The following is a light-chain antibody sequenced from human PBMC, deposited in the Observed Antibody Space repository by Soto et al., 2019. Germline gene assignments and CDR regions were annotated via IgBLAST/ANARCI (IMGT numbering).Light chain of an antibody. V-gene: IGKV2-28*01. CDR3: MQALQTPT. J-gene: IGKJ1*01. CDR2: LAS. Sequence: DIVMTQSPLSLPVTPGEPASISCRSSQSLQHSNGYNYLDWYLQKPGQSPQILIYLASNRASGVPDRFSGSGSGRDFTLKINRVEAEDVGVYYCMQALQTPTFGQGTKVEIK. CDR1: QSLQHSNGYNY.